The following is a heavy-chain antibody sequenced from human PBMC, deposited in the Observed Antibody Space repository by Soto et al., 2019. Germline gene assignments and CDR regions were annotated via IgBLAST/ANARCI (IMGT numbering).Heavy chain of an antibody. CDR3: VGGWTWGDY. D-gene: IGHD3-16*01. J-gene: IGHJ4*02. V-gene: IGHV3-30*03. CDR1: GFSFRNYV. CDR2: IAHDESKK. Sequence: QDQRVESGGGVVQPERSLRLSCVVSGFSFRNYVMVWVRQAPGKGLEWVAAIAHDESKKYYADSVKGRFIISRDNSKKTLFLQMNSLRVEDTAVYYCVGGWTWGDYWGQGTLVTVS.